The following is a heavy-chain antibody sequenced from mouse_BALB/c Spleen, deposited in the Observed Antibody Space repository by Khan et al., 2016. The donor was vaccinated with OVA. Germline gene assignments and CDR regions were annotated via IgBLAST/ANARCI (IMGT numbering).Heavy chain of an antibody. CDR2: INPSNGYT. CDR3: AREGAYYRSDGWFSY. D-gene: IGHD2-14*01. J-gene: IGHJ3*01. Sequence: QVRLQQSGAELARPGASVKMSCKAPGYTFTTYTMHWVKQRPGQGLEWIGYINPSNGYTNYNQKFKDKSTLTADKSSSTAYMQLSSLTSDYSAVYYCAREGAYYRSDGWFSYWGQGTLVTVSA. CDR1: GYTFTTYT. V-gene: IGHV1-4*01.